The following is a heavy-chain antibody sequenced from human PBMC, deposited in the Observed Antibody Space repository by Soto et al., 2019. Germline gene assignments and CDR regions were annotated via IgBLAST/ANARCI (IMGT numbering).Heavy chain of an antibody. V-gene: IGHV4-30-4*01. J-gene: IGHJ4*02. D-gene: IGHD1-26*01. CDR3: ARVGGSGSYYTFGY. Sequence: QVHLQESGPGLVKPSQTLSLTCTVSSGSISSGDYYWSWIRQPPGEGLEWIGYIYYSGTTYYNPSLKSRVTISVDTSKNQFSLKLSSVTAADTAVYYCARVGGSGSYYTFGYWGQGTLVTVSS. CDR2: IYYSGTT. CDR1: SGSISSGDYY.